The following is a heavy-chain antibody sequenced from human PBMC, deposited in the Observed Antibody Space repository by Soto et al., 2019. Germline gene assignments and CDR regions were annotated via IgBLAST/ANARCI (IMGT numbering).Heavy chain of an antibody. V-gene: IGHV1-18*01. CDR1: GYTFTIYG. CDR3: ATVSGPADP. Sequence: QVQLVQSGAEVKKPGASVKVSCKASGYTFTIYGISWVRQAPGQGLEWMGWISAYNGNTNYAQKLQGRVTMTTDTSSSTANMEMRSLRSDDAALYYCATVSGPADPWGKGTLVTVSS. CDR2: ISAYNGNT. D-gene: IGHD1-26*01. J-gene: IGHJ5*02.